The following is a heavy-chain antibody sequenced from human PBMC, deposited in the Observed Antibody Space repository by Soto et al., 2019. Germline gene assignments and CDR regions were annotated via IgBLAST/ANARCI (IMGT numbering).Heavy chain of an antibody. D-gene: IGHD3-22*01. CDR1: GGSLRSSNW. J-gene: IGHJ6*02. CDR2: IYHSGST. Sequence: SETLSLTCAVSGGSLRSSNWWSWVRQPPGKGLEWIGEIYHSGSTNYNPSLKSRVTISVDKSKNQFSLKLSSVTAADTAVYYCARSPDSSGYYPRRYYYGMDVWGQGTTVT. V-gene: IGHV4-4*02. CDR3: ARSPDSSGYYPRRYYYGMDV.